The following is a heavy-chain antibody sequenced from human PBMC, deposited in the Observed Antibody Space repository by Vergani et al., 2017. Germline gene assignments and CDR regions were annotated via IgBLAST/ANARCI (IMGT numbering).Heavy chain of an antibody. CDR2: ISAYNGNT. Sequence: QVQLVQSGAEVKKPGASVKVSCKASGYTFTSYGISWVRQAPGQGLEWMGWISAYNGNTNYAQKFQGRVTITADESTSTAYMELSSLRSEDTAVYYCARGGDSSGPWDYWGQGTLVTVSS. J-gene: IGHJ4*02. CDR1: GYTFTSYG. D-gene: IGHD6-19*01. CDR3: ARGGDSSGPWDY. V-gene: IGHV1-18*01.